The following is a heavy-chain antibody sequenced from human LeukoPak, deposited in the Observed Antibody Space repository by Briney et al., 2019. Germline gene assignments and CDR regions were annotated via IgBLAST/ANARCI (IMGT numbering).Heavy chain of an antibody. CDR2: IYTSGST. CDR1: GGSISSYY. V-gene: IGHV4-4*07. CDR3: ARPAVRDSSGYSTFDY. J-gene: IGHJ4*02. Sequence: PSETLSLTCTVSGGSISSYYWSWIRQPAGKGLEWIGRIYTSGSTNYNPSLKSRVTMSVDTSKNQFSLKLSSVTAADTAVYYCARPAVRDSSGYSTFDYWGQGTLVTVSS. D-gene: IGHD3-22*01.